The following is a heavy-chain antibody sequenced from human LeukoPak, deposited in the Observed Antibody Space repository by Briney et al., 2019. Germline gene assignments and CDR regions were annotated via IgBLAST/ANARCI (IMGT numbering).Heavy chain of an antibody. CDR1: GFTFSNYA. CDR2: ISGSDGST. CDR3: AKEPYCSSTSCYDFGDY. V-gene: IGHV3-23*01. J-gene: IGHJ4*02. D-gene: IGHD2-2*01. Sequence: GGSLRLSCTASGFTFSNYAMSWVRQAPGKGLEWVSTISGSDGSTYYADSVKGRFTISRDNSKNTLYLQMNSLRAEDTAVYYCAKEPYCSSTSCYDFGDYWGQGTLVTVSS.